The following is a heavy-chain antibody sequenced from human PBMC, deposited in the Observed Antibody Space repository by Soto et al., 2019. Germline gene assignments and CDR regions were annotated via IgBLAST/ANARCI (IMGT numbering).Heavy chain of an antibody. D-gene: IGHD2-15*01. J-gene: IGHJ6*02. Sequence: TLSLTCTVSGGSISSGDYYWSWIRQPPGKGLEWIGYIYYSGSTYYNPSLKSRVTISVDTSKNQFSLKLSSVTAADTAVYYCARDCSGGSCYSLNGYYYYGMDVWGQGTTVTVSS. V-gene: IGHV4-30-4*01. CDR3: ARDCSGGSCYSLNGYYYYGMDV. CDR1: GGSISSGDYY. CDR2: IYYSGST.